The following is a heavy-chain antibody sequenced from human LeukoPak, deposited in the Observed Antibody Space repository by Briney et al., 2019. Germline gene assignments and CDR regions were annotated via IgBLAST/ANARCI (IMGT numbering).Heavy chain of an antibody. CDR3: AKGDVVVVAAADY. CDR2: ISGSGGST. Sequence: GGSLRLSCAASGFTFSTYAMSWVRQAPGKGLEWVSAISGSGGSTYYADSVKGRFTISRDNSKNTLYLQMDSLRAEDTAVYYCAKGDVVVVAAADYWGQGTLVTVSS. D-gene: IGHD2-15*01. CDR1: GFTFSTYA. J-gene: IGHJ4*02. V-gene: IGHV3-23*01.